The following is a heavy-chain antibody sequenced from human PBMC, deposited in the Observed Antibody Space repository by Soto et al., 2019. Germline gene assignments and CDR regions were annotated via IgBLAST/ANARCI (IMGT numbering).Heavy chain of an antibody. V-gene: IGHV3-23*01. CDR1: GFTFSSYA. D-gene: IGHD3-16*01. CDR2: TTASGYNE. J-gene: IGHJ6*02. CDR3: ARDLPFGLLHALGMDL. Sequence: GGSLRLSCAASGFTFSSYAMSWVRQAPGKGLEWVSATTASGYNEDYADSVKGRFTISRDNSKNTLYLQMNSLSAEDTAIYYCARDLPFGLLHALGMDLWGQGTKVTVSS.